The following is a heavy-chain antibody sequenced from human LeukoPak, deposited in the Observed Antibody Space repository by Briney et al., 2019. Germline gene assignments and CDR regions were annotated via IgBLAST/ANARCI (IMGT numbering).Heavy chain of an antibody. D-gene: IGHD4-23*01. CDR3: ARGKSRGRWGFDI. CDR1: GGTFSSYA. Sequence: SVKVSCKASGGTFSSYAISWVRQAPGQGLEWMGGIIPIFGTANYAQKFQGRVTITTDESTSTAYMELSGLRSEDPAVYDCARGKSRGRWGFDIWGQGTMATVSS. J-gene: IGHJ3*02. V-gene: IGHV1-69*05. CDR2: IIPIFGTA.